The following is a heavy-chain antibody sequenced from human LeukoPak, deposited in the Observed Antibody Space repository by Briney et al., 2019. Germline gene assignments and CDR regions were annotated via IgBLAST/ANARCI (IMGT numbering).Heavy chain of an antibody. CDR3: AKEFDSSGYFDY. Sequence: GGSLRLSCAASGFTFTNAWVSWVRQAPGKGLEWVSAISGSGDSTYYPDSVKGRFTISRDNSKNTLYLQMNSLRAEDTAVYYCAKEFDSSGYFDYWGQGTLVTVSS. CDR1: GFTFTNAW. V-gene: IGHV3-23*01. D-gene: IGHD3-22*01. J-gene: IGHJ4*02. CDR2: ISGSGDST.